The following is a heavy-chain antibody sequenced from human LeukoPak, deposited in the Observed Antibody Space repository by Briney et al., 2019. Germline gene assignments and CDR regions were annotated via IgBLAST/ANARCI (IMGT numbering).Heavy chain of an antibody. CDR1: GFTFSSYE. CDR3: AKDPLIGYSSGWSKDY. CDR2: ISSSGTTI. D-gene: IGHD6-19*01. Sequence: PGGSLRLSCAASGFTFSSYEMNWVRQAPGKGLEWVSYISSSGTTIYYADSVKGRFTISRDNAKNSLYLQMNSLRAEDTAVYYCAKDPLIGYSSGWSKDYWGQGTLITVSS. V-gene: IGHV3-48*03. J-gene: IGHJ4*02.